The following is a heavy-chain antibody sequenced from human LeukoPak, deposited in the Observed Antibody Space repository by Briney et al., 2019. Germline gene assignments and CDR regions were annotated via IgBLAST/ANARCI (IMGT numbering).Heavy chain of an antibody. CDR2: INHGRNA. D-gene: IGHD4-17*01. Sequence: SETLSLTCAVYGGSFSGYFWSWVRQSPGKGLEWIGEINHGRNADYNPSLKSRVTISVDTSNKQLSLNMTSVTAADTAVYYCARSPLHSGDYRFDLWGQGTLVTVSS. V-gene: IGHV4-34*01. CDR3: ARSPLHSGDYRFDL. J-gene: IGHJ4*02. CDR1: GGSFSGYF.